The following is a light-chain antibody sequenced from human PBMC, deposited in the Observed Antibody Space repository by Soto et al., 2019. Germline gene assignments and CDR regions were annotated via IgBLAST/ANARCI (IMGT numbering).Light chain of an antibody. CDR3: CSHAGNNNYV. J-gene: IGLJ1*01. CDR2: AVS. V-gene: IGLV2-8*01. CDR1: SRDVGGQNY. Sequence: QSALTQPPSASGSPGQSVAISCTGTSRDVGGQNYVSWYQQHPGKAPKLIIYAVSNRPSGVPDRFSGSKSGNTASLTISGLRAEDEADYYCCSHAGNNNYVFGTWTQLTVL.